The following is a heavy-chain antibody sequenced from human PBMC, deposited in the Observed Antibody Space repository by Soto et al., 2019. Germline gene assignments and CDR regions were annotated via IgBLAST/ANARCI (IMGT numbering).Heavy chain of an antibody. V-gene: IGHV1-69*12. D-gene: IGHD4-17*01. Sequence: QVQLVQSGAEVKKPGSSVKVSCKASGGTFSSYAISWVRQAPGQGLEWMGGIIPFFGTPNYAQRSQGRVTLTADESTSTANVELSSLRSEDTAVYFCAGGYIMTPVTMTFDYWGQGTLVTVSS. CDR1: GGTFSSYA. J-gene: IGHJ4*02. CDR2: IIPFFGTP. CDR3: AGGYIMTPVTMTFDY.